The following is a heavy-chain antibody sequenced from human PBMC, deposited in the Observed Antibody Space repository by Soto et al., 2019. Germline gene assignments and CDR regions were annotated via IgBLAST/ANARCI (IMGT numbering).Heavy chain of an antibody. CDR2: ISSSSSYI. J-gene: IGHJ4*02. V-gene: IGHV3-21*01. CDR3: ARDHDIVVVPAAPHFDY. CDR1: GFTFSSYS. Sequence: PGGSLSLSCAASGFTFSSYSMNWVRQAPGKGLEWVSSISSSSSYIYYADSVKGRFTISRDNAKNSLYLQMNSLRAEDTAVYYCARDHDIVVVPAAPHFDYWGQGTLVTVSS. D-gene: IGHD2-2*01.